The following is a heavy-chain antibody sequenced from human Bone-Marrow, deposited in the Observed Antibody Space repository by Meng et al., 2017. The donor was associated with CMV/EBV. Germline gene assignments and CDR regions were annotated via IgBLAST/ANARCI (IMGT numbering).Heavy chain of an antibody. D-gene: IGHD5-12*01. CDR1: GFRFSDHS. V-gene: IGHV3-48*04. CDR3: ASVYSGYDINYFDH. J-gene: IGHJ4*02. CDR2: VSDISSTK. Sequence: GESLKISCAASGFRFSDHSINWVRQAPGKGLEWVAYVSDISSTKYYGDSVRGRFSISRDNAKNSLYLQMNSLRAEDTAVYYCASVYSGYDINYFDHWGQGTLVTVSS.